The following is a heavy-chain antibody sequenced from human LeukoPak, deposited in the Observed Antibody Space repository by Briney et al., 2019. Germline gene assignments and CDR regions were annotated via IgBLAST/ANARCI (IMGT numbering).Heavy chain of an antibody. J-gene: IGHJ4*02. CDR2: IRYDGSNK. V-gene: IGHV3-30*02. CDR3: AKDGAVGY. Sequence: PGGSQRLSCAASGFKFSDHYIDWVRQAPGKGLEWVAFIRYDGSNKYYADSVKGRFTISRDNSKNTLYLQMNSLRAEDTAVYYCAKDGAVGYWGQGTLVTVSS. CDR1: GFKFSDHY. D-gene: IGHD1-26*01.